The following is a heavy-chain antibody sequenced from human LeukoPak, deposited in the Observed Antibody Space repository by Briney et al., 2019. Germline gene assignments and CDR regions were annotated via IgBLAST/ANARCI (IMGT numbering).Heavy chain of an antibody. Sequence: SVKVSCKASGGTFSSYAISWVRQAPGQGLEWMGRIIPILGIANYAQKFQGRVTITADKSTSTAYMELSSLRSEDTAVYYCAICYPSYDCWSGYQNYYVMDVWGQGTTVTVSS. D-gene: IGHD3-3*01. CDR2: IIPILGIA. J-gene: IGHJ6*02. CDR1: GGTFSSYA. V-gene: IGHV1-69*04. CDR3: AICYPSYDCWSGYQNYYVMDV.